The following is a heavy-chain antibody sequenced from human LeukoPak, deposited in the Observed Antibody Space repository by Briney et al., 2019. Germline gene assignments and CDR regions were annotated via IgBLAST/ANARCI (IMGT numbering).Heavy chain of an antibody. J-gene: IGHJ1*01. Sequence: GGSLRLSCAASGFTFSGYSMNWVRQAPGKGLEWVSSISSSSSYIYYADSVKGRFTISRDNAKNSLYLQMNSLRAEDTAVYYCARDPSNMVYNAEYFQHWGQGTLVTVSS. CDR1: GFTFSGYS. CDR3: ARDPSNMVYNAEYFQH. D-gene: IGHD3-10*01. CDR2: ISSSSSYI. V-gene: IGHV3-21*01.